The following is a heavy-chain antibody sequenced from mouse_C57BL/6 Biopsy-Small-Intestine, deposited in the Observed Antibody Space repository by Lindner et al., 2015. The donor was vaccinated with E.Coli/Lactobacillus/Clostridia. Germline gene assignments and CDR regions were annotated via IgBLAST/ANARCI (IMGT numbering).Heavy chain of an antibody. D-gene: IGHD2-14*01. Sequence: VQLQESGPELVKPGTSVKISCKASGYSFTAYYMHWVKQSPEKSLEWIGEINPSTGDTTYNQKFRAKATLTVDKSSSTAYMQLKSLTSEDSAVYYCARLAYYRYDAFDYWGQGTTLTVSS. V-gene: IGHV1-42*01. J-gene: IGHJ2*01. CDR1: GYSFTAYY. CDR3: ARLAYYRYDAFDY. CDR2: INPSTGDT.